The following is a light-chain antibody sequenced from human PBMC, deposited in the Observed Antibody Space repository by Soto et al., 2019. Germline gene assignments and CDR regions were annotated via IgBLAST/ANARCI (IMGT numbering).Light chain of an antibody. CDR3: QQYNNWPPV. CDR1: QSVNSN. CDR2: GAS. J-gene: IGKJ2*01. V-gene: IGKV3-15*01. Sequence: EIVMTQSPATLSVSPGERATLSCRASQSVNSNLAWYQQKPGQAPRLLIYGASTRATGIPARFSGSGSGTEFTLTISSLQSEDFAVYYCQQYNNWPPVFGQGTKLEIK.